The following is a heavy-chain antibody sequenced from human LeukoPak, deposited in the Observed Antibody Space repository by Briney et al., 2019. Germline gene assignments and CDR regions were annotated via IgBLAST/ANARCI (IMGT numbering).Heavy chain of an antibody. CDR1: GYTFTSYD. V-gene: IGHV1-8*01. CDR2: MNPNSGNT. CDR3: ARGKKTMVRGVLYYFDY. D-gene: IGHD3-10*01. J-gene: IGHJ4*02. Sequence: ASVTVSCKASGYTFTSYDINWVRQAAGQGREGMGWMNPNSGNTDYAQKFQGRVTMTRNTSISTAYMGLSSLRSEDTAVYYCARGKKTMVRGVLYYFDYWGQGTLVTVSS.